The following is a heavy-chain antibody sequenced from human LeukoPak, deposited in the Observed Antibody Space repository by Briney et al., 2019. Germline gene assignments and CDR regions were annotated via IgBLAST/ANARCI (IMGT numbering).Heavy chain of an antibody. CDR2: IIPILGIA. CDR3: AAGYDSSGYFLDY. J-gene: IGHJ4*02. CDR1: GGTFSSYA. D-gene: IGHD3-22*01. Sequence: ASVKVSCKASGGTFSSYAISWVRQAPGQGLEWMGRIIPILGIANYAQKFQGRVTMTADKSTSTAYMELSSLRSEDTAVYYCAAGYDSSGYFLDYWGQGTLVTVSS. V-gene: IGHV1-69*04.